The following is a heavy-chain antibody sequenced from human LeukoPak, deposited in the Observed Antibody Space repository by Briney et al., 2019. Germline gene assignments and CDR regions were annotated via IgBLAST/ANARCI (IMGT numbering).Heavy chain of an antibody. CDR2: IYSSGST. CDR1: GGSLSGYY. D-gene: IGHD6-13*01. V-gene: IGHV4-59*01. CDR3: ARAVGSNWYASDY. J-gene: IGHJ4*02. Sequence: PSETLSLICTVSGGSLSGYYWSLIRQPAGKGLEWIGYIYSSGSTNYNPSLKSRVTISLDTSKSQFSLKLSSVTAADTAVYYCARAVGSNWYASDYWGQGTLVTVSS.